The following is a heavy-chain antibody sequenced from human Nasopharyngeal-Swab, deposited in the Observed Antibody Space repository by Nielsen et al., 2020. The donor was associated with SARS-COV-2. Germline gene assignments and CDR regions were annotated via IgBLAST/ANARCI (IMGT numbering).Heavy chain of an antibody. CDR3: AREWRGTAMGYYYYMDV. CDR1: GGTFSSYA. J-gene: IGHJ6*03. D-gene: IGHD5-18*01. CDR2: IIPIFGTA. Sequence: SVKVSCKASGGTFSSYAISWVRQAPGQGLEWMGGIIPIFGTANYAQKFQGRVTITADESTSTAYMELSSLRSEDTAVYYCAREWRGTAMGYYYYMDVWGKGTTVTVSS. V-gene: IGHV1-69*13.